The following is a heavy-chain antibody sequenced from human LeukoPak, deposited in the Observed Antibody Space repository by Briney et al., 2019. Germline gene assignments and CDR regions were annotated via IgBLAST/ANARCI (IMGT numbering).Heavy chain of an antibody. V-gene: IGHV3-23*01. CDR2: ISGSGGST. Sequence: GGSLRLSCAASGFTFSSYGMSWVRQAPGKGLVWVSAISGSGGSTYYADSVKGRFTISRDNSKNTLYLQMNSLRAEDTAIYYCAKGKRDQLLLCAFDIWGQGTMVTVSS. CDR3: AKGKRDQLLLCAFDI. D-gene: IGHD2-2*01. J-gene: IGHJ3*02. CDR1: GFTFSSYG.